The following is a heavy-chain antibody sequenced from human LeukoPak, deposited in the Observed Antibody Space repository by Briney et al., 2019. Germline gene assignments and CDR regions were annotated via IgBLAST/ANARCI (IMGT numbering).Heavy chain of an antibody. V-gene: IGHV4-39*01. CDR1: GGSISSSSYY. CDR3: ARLHYYYYGMDV. Sequence: PSETLSLTCTVSGGSISSSSYYWVWIRQPPGKGLESIGSIYYRGSTYYNPPLKSRVTISVDTSKNQFSLKLSSVTAADTAVYYCARLHYYYYGMDVWGQGTTVTVSS. J-gene: IGHJ6*02. CDR2: IYYRGST.